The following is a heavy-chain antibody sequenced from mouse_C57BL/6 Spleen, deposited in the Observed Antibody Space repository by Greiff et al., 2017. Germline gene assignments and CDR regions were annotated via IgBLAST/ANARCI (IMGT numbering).Heavy chain of an antibody. CDR2: ISSGGSYT. J-gene: IGHJ2*01. CDR3: AKGGTGTSGYFDY. D-gene: IGHD4-1*01. V-gene: IGHV5-6*01. Sequence: EVQGVESGGDLVKPGGSLKLSCAASGFTFSSYGMSWVRQTPDKRLEWVATISSGGSYTYYPDSVKGRFTISRDNAKNTLYLQMSSLKSEDTAMYYCAKGGTGTSGYFDYWGQGTTLTVSS. CDR1: GFTFSSYG.